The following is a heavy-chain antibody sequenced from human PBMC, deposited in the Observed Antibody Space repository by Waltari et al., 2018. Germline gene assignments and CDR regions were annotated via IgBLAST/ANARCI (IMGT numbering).Heavy chain of an antibody. V-gene: IGHV3-21*01. J-gene: IGHJ4*02. CDR3: ARGVVDS. CDR1: GFTFRHYG. Sequence: VQLVESGGGRVKPGGSFSLSCAASGFTFRHYGMNWVRQAPGKGLEWVSSISGTTSYIYYADSVRGRFTISRDNAKNSLFLQMNSLRAEDTAVYYCARGVVDSWGQGTLVTVSS. CDR2: ISGTTSYI.